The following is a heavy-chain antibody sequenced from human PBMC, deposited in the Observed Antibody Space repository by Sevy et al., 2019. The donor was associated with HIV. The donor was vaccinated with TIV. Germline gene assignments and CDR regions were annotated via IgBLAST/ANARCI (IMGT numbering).Heavy chain of an antibody. Sequence: GGSLRLSCAASEFTFSSYGMHWVRQAPGKGLEWVAVISYDGSNKYYADSVKGRFTISRDNSKNTLYLQMNSLRAEDTAVYYCVNLLWFGEGINYYYYGMDVWGQGTTVTVSS. V-gene: IGHV3-30*03. CDR2: ISYDGSNK. CDR1: EFTFSSYG. CDR3: VNLLWFGEGINYYYYGMDV. J-gene: IGHJ6*02. D-gene: IGHD3-10*01.